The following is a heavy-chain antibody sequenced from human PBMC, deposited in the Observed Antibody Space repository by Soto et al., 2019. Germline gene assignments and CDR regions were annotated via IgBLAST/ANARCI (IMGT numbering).Heavy chain of an antibody. Sequence: PGGSLRLSCAASGFTFSSYSMNWVRQAPGKGLEWVSSISSSSSYIYYADSAKGRFTISRDNAKNSLYLQMNSLRAEDTAVYYCARDYYYDSSGYYAGFDYWGQGTLVTVSS. CDR3: ARDYYYDSSGYYAGFDY. V-gene: IGHV3-21*01. J-gene: IGHJ4*02. D-gene: IGHD3-22*01. CDR2: ISSSSSYI. CDR1: GFTFSSYS.